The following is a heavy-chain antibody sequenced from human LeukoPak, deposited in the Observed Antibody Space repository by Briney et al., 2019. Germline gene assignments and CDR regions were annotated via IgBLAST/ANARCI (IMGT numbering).Heavy chain of an antibody. CDR2: IYTSGST. V-gene: IGHV4-4*07. J-gene: IGHJ4*02. Sequence: SGTLSLTCTVSGGSISSYYWSWIRQPAGKGLEWIGRIYTSGSTNYNPSLKSRVTISVDTSKNQFSLKLSSVTAADTAVYYCASSRPPYYDSSGYDCWGQGTLVTVSS. CDR3: ASSRPPYYDSSGYDC. D-gene: IGHD3-22*01. CDR1: GGSISSYY.